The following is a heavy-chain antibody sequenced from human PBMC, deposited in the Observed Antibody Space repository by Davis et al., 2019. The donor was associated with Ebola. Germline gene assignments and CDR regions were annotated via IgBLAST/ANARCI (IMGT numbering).Heavy chain of an antibody. CDR2: ISSSGSTI. CDR3: ATRGSSREFDY. CDR1: GFTFSSYW. D-gene: IGHD6-13*01. V-gene: IGHV3-48*04. Sequence: GESLKISCAASGFTFSSYWMSWVRQAPGKGLEWVSYISSSGSTIYYADSVKGRFTISRDNAKNSLYLQMNSLRAEDTAVYYCATRGSSREFDYWGQGTLVTVSS. J-gene: IGHJ4*02.